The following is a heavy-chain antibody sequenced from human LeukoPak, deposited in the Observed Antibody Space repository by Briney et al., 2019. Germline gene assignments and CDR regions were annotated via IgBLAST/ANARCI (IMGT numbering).Heavy chain of an antibody. V-gene: IGHV3-21*01. J-gene: IGHJ5*02. CDR2: IITSSSYI. D-gene: IGHD3-3*01. CDR3: ARGAKIPIVIFGVITPNWFDA. Sequence: AGGSLRLSCAASGFTFSNYAVNWVRQAPGKGLEWVSSIITSSSYIYYADSVKGRFTISRDDAKNSLYLQMHSLRAEDTAVYYCARGAKIPIVIFGVITPNWFDAWGQGTLVTVSS. CDR1: GFTFSNYA.